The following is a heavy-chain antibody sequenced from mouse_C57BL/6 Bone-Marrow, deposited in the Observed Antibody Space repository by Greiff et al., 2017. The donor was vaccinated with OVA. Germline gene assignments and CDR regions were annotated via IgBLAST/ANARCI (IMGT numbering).Heavy chain of an antibody. CDR2: FDPSDSST. CDR1: GYSFTSYW. Sequence: QVQLQQPGAELVIPGASVKLSCKASGYSFTSYWMHLVKQRPGQGLEWIGEFDPSDSSTNYNQQFMGKSTLLVEKSSRTAYMQHSSLTSEDCAVYCGSRVIWDGVPWGQGTTLTVSS. J-gene: IGHJ2*01. CDR3: SRVIWDGVP. D-gene: IGHD2-3*01. V-gene: IGHV1-69*01.